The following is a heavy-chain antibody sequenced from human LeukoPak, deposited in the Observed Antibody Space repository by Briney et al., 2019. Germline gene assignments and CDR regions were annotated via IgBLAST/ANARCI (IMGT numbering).Heavy chain of an antibody. J-gene: IGHJ6*03. Sequence: SETLSLTCTVSGGSISSSSYYWGWIRQPPGKGLEWIGSIYYSGSTYHNPSLKSRVTISVDTSKNQFSLKLSSVTAADTAVYYCARQENYYYYMDVWGKGTTVTVSS. D-gene: IGHD2/OR15-2a*01. V-gene: IGHV4-39*01. CDR3: ARQENYYYYMDV. CDR2: IYYSGST. CDR1: GGSISSSSYY.